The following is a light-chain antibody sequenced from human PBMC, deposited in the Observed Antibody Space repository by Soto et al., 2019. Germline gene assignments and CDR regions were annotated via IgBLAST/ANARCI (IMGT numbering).Light chain of an antibody. CDR1: QSVSSY. J-gene: IGKJ1*01. CDR3: KQRSNWPRT. V-gene: IGKV3-11*01. CDR2: DAS. Sequence: EIVLTQSPATLSSSPGERATLSCRASQSVSSYLAWYQQKPGQAPRLLIYDASNRATGIPARFSGSGSGTDFTLTISSLEPEDFAVYYCKQRSNWPRTFGQGTKVDIK.